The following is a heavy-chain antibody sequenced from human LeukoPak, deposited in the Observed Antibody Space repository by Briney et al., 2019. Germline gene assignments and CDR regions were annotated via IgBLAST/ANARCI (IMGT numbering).Heavy chain of an antibody. V-gene: IGHV1-69*01. J-gene: IGHJ5*02. CDR1: GGTFSSYA. D-gene: IGHD2-2*01. Sequence: SVKVSCKASGGTFSSYAISWVRQAPGQGLEWMGGIIPIFGTANYAQKFQGRVTITADESTSTAYTELSSLRSEDTAVYYCARDLGYCSSTSCYGDSDWFDPWGQGTLVTVSS. CDR3: ARDLGYCSSTSCYGDSDWFDP. CDR2: IIPIFGTA.